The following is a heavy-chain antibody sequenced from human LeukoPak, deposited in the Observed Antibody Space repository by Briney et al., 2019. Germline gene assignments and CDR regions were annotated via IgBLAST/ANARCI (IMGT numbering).Heavy chain of an antibody. V-gene: IGHV3-74*01. CDR2: INSDGSST. D-gene: IGHD3-3*01. CDR1: GFTFSGYW. J-gene: IGHJ3*02. CDR3: ARGGGYDFWSGYSDAFEI. Sequence: PGGSLRLSCAASGFTFSGYWMHWVRQAPGEGLVWVSRINSDGSSTSYADSVKGRFTISRDNAKNTLYLQMNSLRAEDTAVYYCARGGGYDFWSGYSDAFEIWGQGTMVTVSS.